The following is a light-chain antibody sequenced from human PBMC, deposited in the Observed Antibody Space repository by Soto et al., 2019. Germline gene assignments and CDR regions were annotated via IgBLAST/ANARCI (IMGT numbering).Light chain of an antibody. V-gene: IGKV1-13*02. CDR1: QGISSA. Sequence: AIELTQSPSSLSASAGDRVTITCRASQGISSALDWYQQKPGKAPKLLIYDASSLASGVPSRFSGSGSGTDFTLTVSSVQPEDFATYYCQQFNRYPLTFGGGTKVEIK. CDR3: QQFNRYPLT. CDR2: DAS. J-gene: IGKJ4*01.